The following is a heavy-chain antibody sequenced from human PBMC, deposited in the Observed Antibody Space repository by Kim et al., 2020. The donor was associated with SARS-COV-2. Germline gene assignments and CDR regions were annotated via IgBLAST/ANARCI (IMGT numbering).Heavy chain of an antibody. J-gene: IGHJ6*02. Sequence: GGSLRLSCAASGFTFDDYTMHWVRQAPGKGLEWVSLISWDGGSTYYADSVKGRFTISRDNSKNSLYLQMNSLRTEDTALYYCAKDMTPYYDILTGYATHYYYYGMDVWGQGTTVTVSS. D-gene: IGHD3-9*01. V-gene: IGHV3-43*01. CDR1: GFTFDDYT. CDR2: ISWDGGST. CDR3: AKDMTPYYDILTGYATHYYYYGMDV.